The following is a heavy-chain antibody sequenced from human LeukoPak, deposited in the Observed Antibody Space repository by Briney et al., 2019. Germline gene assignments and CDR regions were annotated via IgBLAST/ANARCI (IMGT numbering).Heavy chain of an antibody. Sequence: PGGSLRLSCAASGFTFSSYAMSWVRQAPGKGLEWVSAISGSSDSTDYADSVKGWFTISRDNSKNTLYLQMHSLRAEDTAMYYCARRFTSGWAGDHWGQGTLVTVSS. V-gene: IGHV3-23*01. D-gene: IGHD6-19*01. J-gene: IGHJ5*02. CDR1: GFTFSSYA. CDR2: ISGSSDST. CDR3: ARRFTSGWAGDH.